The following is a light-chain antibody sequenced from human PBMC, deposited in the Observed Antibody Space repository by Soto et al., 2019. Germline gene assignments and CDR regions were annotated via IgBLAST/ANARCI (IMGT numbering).Light chain of an antibody. J-gene: IGLJ3*02. V-gene: IGLV2-23*01. CDR3: CSYAGSSTWV. Sequence: QSALTQPASVSWSPGQSITISCTGTSSDVGSYKFLSWYQQYPGKLPKIIIYEGSKRPSGVSNRFSGSKSGNTASLTISGLQADDEADYYCCSYAGSSTWVFGGGTKLTVL. CDR2: EGS. CDR1: SSDVGSYKF.